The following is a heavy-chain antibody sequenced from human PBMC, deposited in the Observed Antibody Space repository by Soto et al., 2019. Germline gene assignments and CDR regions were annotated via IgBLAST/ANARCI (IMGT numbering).Heavy chain of an antibody. CDR2: IYSGGRT. J-gene: IGHJ4*02. Sequence: EVQLVESGGGLIQPGGSLRLSCSASGFTVSGNYMTWVRQAPGKGLEWVSVIYSGGRTFHADSVQGRFTISRDNSKNTLDLQMNSLRDEDTAVYYCARGSGYSGYDPSFDYWGQGALVTVSS. D-gene: IGHD5-12*01. CDR1: GFTVSGNY. V-gene: IGHV3-53*01. CDR3: ARGSGYSGYDPSFDY.